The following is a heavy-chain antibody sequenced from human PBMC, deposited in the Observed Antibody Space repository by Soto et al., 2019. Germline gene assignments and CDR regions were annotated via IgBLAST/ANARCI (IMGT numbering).Heavy chain of an antibody. CDR2: IIPIFGTA. V-gene: IGHV1-69*13. J-gene: IGHJ5*02. CDR1: GGTFSSYA. Sequence: ASVKVSCKASGGTFSSYAISWVRQAPGQGLEWMGGIIPIFGTANYAQKFQGRVTITADESTSTAYMELSSLRSEDTAVYYCAISPQYCSAGSCYLSWFDPWGQGTLVTV. D-gene: IGHD2-15*01. CDR3: AISPQYCSAGSCYLSWFDP.